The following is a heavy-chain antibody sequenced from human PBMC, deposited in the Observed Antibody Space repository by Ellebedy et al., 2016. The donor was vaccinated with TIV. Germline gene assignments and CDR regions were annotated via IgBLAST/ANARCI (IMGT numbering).Heavy chain of an antibody. CDR1: GGSISSSNW. V-gene: IGHV4-4*02. Sequence: SETLSLTCAVSGGSISSSNWWSWVRQPPGKGLEWIGEISHRGSTNYNPSLTSRVTISVDKSKNQFSLKLSSVTAADTAVYYCARGGSGYLGAYFDYWGQGTLVTVSS. D-gene: IGHD3-22*01. CDR2: ISHRGST. CDR3: ARGGSGYLGAYFDY. J-gene: IGHJ4*02.